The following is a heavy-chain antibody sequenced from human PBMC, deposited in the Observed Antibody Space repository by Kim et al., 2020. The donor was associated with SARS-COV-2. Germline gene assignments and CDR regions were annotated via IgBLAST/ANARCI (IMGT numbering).Heavy chain of an antibody. V-gene: IGHV1-69*13. Sequence: SVKVSCKASGGTFSSYAISWVRQAPGQGLEWMGGIIPIFGTANYAQKFQGRVTITADESTSTAYMELSSLRSEDTAVYYCARGKFGILRYFDWLPIDYWGQGTLVTVSS. CDR1: GGTFSSYA. D-gene: IGHD3-9*01. CDR3: ARGKFGILRYFDWLPIDY. J-gene: IGHJ4*02. CDR2: IIPIFGTA.